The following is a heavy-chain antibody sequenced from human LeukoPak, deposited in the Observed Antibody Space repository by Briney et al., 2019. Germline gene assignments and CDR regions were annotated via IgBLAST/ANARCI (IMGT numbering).Heavy chain of an antibody. J-gene: IGHJ4*02. V-gene: IGHV4-30-4*01. CDR3: ARALYSMTTVTTEYWFDY. CDR1: GGSISSGDYY. CDR2: IYYSGST. Sequence: SETLSLTCTVSGGSISSGDYYWSWIRQPPGKGLEWIGSIYYSGSTYYNPSLQSRVIISVDTSKNQFSLKLTSVTAADTAVYYCARALYSMTTVTTEYWFDYWGQGTLVTVSS. D-gene: IGHD4-17*01.